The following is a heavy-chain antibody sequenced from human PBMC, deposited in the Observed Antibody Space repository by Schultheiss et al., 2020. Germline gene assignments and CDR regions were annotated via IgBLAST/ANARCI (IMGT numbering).Heavy chain of an antibody. J-gene: IGHJ4*02. Sequence: SETLSLTCTVSGGSISSSSYYWGWIRQHPGKGLEWIGYIYYSGSTNYNPSLKSRVTISVDTSKNQFSLKLSSVTAADTAVYYCARDHVVSCWYVLSLWGQGTLVTVSS. D-gene: IGHD6-13*01. CDR3: ARDHVVSCWYVLSL. CDR2: IYYSGST. V-gene: IGHV4-61*05. CDR1: GGSISSSSYY.